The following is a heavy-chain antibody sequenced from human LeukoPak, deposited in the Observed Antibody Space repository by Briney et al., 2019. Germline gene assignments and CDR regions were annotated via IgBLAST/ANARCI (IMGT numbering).Heavy chain of an antibody. CDR2: IYTSGST. D-gene: IGHD3-3*01. CDR3: AGVLRFLEWLNYYYYYMDV. CDR1: GGSISSYY. V-gene: IGHV4-4*07. J-gene: IGHJ6*03. Sequence: SETLSLTCTVSGGSISSYYWSWLRQPAGKGLEWIGRIYTSGSTNYNPSLKSRVTMSVDTSKNQFSLKLSSVTAADTAVYYCAGVLRFLEWLNYYYYYMDVWGKGTTVTVSS.